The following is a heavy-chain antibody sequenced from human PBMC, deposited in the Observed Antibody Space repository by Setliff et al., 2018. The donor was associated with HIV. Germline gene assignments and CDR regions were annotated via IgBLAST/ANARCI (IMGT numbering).Heavy chain of an antibody. Sequence: ASETLSLTCTVSGGSISSGDYYWSWIRQPPGKGLEWIGNIYYSGSTYYNPSLKSRVTISVDTSKNQFSLKLSSVTAADTAVYYCASLKSHYFDTSGYYNNWFDPWGQGTLVTVSS. V-gene: IGHV4-30-4*08. D-gene: IGHD3-22*01. CDR1: GGSISSGDYY. CDR2: IYYSGST. J-gene: IGHJ5*02. CDR3: ASLKSHYFDTSGYYNNWFDP.